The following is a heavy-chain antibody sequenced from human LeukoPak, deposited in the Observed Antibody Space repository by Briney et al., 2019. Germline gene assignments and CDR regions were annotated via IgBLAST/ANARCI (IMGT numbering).Heavy chain of an antibody. D-gene: IGHD3-22*01. CDR2: IIPIFGTA. CDR3: AIYYYDRSGSRMILFDY. V-gene: IGHV1-69*01. Sequence: ASVKVSCKTSGDPFSRYAISWVRRAPGQGLEWMGEIIPIFGTANYAQKFQGGDTITADESPSTAYMVLRSVRSEDTAVYYCAIYYYDRSGSRMILFDYWGQGTLVTVSS. CDR1: GDPFSRYA. J-gene: IGHJ4*02.